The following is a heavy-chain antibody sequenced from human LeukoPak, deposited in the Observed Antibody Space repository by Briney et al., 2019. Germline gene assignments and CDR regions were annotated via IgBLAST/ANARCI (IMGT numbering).Heavy chain of an antibody. D-gene: IGHD5-12*01. CDR2: IYNTGTS. CDR3: ARESGNDRKLDS. Sequence: SETLSLTCTVSGGSISSDYWSWIRQPAGKGLEWIGRIYNTGTSSYNSSLKSRVTMSVDTSTNQFSLRLSSVTAADTAVYYCARESGNDRKLDSWGQGTLVTVSS. CDR1: GGSISSDY. V-gene: IGHV4-4*07. J-gene: IGHJ4*02.